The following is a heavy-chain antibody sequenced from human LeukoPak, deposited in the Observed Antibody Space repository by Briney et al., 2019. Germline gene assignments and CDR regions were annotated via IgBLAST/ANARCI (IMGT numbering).Heavy chain of an antibody. CDR1: GGSFSGYY. V-gene: IGHV4-34*01. CDR3: ARGGGSPDMDV. Sequence: SETLSLTCAVYGGSFSGYYWSWIRRPPGKGLEWIGEINHSGRTNYTPSLKSRVTISVDTSKNQFSLKLSSVTATDTAVYYCARGGGSPDMDVWGKGTTVTVSS. CDR2: INHSGRT. J-gene: IGHJ6*04.